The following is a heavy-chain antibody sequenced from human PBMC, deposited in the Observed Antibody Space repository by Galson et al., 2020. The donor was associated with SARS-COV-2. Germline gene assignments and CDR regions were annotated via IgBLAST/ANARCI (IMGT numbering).Heavy chain of an antibody. D-gene: IGHD3-3*01. CDR1: GFTVNTNF. CDR2: IYSDGTT. J-gene: IGHJ4*02. V-gene: IGHV3-53*01. CDR3: ARHDSWSGGKVYPND. Sequence: GGSLRLSCAASGFTVNTNFMSWVRQAPEKRLEWVSIIYSDGTTYYADSVKGRFTISRDSFKNTLHLQMNSLRADDTAVYFCARHDSWSGGKVYPNDWGQGTLVTVSA.